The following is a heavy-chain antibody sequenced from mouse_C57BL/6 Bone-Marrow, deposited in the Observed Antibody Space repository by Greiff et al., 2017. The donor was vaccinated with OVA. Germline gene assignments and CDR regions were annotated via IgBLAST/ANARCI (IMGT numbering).Heavy chain of an antibody. CDR2: INPNNGGT. V-gene: IGHV1-26*01. Sequence: EVQLQQSGPELVKPGASVKISCKASGYTFTDYYMNWVKQSHGKSLEWIGDINPNNGGTSYNQKFKGKATLTVDQSSSTAYMQLNSLTSEDSAVYYCARDNYYGNLRYFDVWGTGTTVTVSS. CDR1: GYTFTDYY. D-gene: IGHD2-1*01. CDR3: ARDNYYGNLRYFDV. J-gene: IGHJ1*03.